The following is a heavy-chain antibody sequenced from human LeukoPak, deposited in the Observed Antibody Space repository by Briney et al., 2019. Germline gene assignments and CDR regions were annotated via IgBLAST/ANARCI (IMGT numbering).Heavy chain of an antibody. CDR2: MNPNSGGT. Sequence: AASVRVSCKASGYTFTSYYMHWVRQAPGQGLEWMGRMNPNSGGTNYAQNFQDRVTMTRDTSIRTAYMELSRLTSDDTAMYYCAREGAVSFAYWGQGTPVTVSS. V-gene: IGHV1-2*06. CDR1: GYTFTSYY. D-gene: IGHD1-26*01. J-gene: IGHJ4*02. CDR3: AREGAVSFAY.